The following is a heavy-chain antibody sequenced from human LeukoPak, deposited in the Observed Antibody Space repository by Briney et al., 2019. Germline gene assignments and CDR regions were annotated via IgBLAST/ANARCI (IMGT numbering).Heavy chain of an antibody. J-gene: IGHJ6*02. CDR2: IYYSGST. CDR3: VYSGSYLSWSVPMDV. CDR1: GGSISSGGYY. D-gene: IGHD1-26*01. Sequence: SVTLSLTCTVSGGSISSGGYYWSWIRQHPGKGLEWIGYIYYSGSTYYNPSLKSRVTISVDTSKNQFYLTQISVTAADTAVYYCVYSGSYLSWSVPMDVWGQGTTVTVSS. V-gene: IGHV4-31*03.